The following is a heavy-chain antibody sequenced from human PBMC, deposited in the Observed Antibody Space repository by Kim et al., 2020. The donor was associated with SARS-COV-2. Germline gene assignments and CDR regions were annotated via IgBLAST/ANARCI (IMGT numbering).Heavy chain of an antibody. Sequence: ASVKVSCKASGYTFTSYDINWVRQATGQGLEWMGWMNPNSGNTGYAQKFQGRVTMTGNTSISTAYMELSSLRSEDTAVYYCARGIGGTSFYYYYMDVWGKGTTVTVSS. J-gene: IGHJ6*03. CDR3: ARGIGGTSFYYYYMDV. V-gene: IGHV1-8*01. CDR1: GYTFTSYD. D-gene: IGHD2-2*01. CDR2: MNPNSGNT.